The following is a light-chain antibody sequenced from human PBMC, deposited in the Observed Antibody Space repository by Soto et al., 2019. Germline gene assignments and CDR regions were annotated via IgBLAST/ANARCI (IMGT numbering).Light chain of an antibody. CDR1: QSVSSN. CDR2: GAS. CDR3: QQYNNWPQT. V-gene: IGKV3-15*01. Sequence: IVMTQSPATLSVSPGERATLSCRASQSVSSNLAWYQQKPGQAPRLLIYGASTRATGIPARFSGSGSGPEFTLTIRSLQSEDFAVYYCQQYNNWPQTSGQGTKVDI. J-gene: IGKJ1*01.